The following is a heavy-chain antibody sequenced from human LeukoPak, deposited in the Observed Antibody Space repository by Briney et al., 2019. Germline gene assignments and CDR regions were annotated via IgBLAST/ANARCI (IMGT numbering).Heavy chain of an antibody. Sequence: GGSLRLSCAASGFTFSSYEMNWVRQAPGKGLEWVLYISSSCSTIYYADSVKGRFTISRDNAKNSLYLQMNSLRDEDTAVYYRAKDRETPLLWFGELLSFDYWGQGTLVTVSS. V-gene: IGHV3-48*03. D-gene: IGHD3-10*01. J-gene: IGHJ4*02. CDR2: ISSSCSTI. CDR1: GFTFSSYE. CDR3: AKDRETPLLWFGELLSFDY.